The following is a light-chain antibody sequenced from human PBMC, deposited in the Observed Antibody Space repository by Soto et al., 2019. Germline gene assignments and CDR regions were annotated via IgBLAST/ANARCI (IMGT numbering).Light chain of an antibody. J-gene: IGKJ4*01. V-gene: IGKV3-15*01. CDR1: QGIGDT. CDR3: QLHNIWPLT. Sequence: EVIMTPSATTLSVTPGEGVTHSCRASQGIGDTLAWYQHNPGQTPRLLIYDTSARATGVPARFSGSMSWTEFTLTINSLQSEDLTLYYCQLHNIWPLTFGGGSKV. CDR2: DTS.